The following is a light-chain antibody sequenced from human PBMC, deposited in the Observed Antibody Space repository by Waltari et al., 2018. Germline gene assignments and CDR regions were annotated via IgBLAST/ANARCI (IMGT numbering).Light chain of an antibody. Sequence: QPALTQPPSRSGSPGHSITISCTGPSSDVGGSNYVSWYQQYPGTAPKVMIHEVTNRPSGVSSRFSGSRSANTASLTISGLQTEDEADYYCSSYTNNNTWMFGGGTRLTVL. CDR1: SSDVGGSNY. J-gene: IGLJ3*02. CDR2: EVT. V-gene: IGLV2-14*01. CDR3: SSYTNNNTWM.